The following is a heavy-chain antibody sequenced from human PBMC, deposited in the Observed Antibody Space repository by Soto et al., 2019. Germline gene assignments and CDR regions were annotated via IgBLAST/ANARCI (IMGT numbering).Heavy chain of an antibody. CDR2: ISGSGGST. CDR1: GFTFSSYA. D-gene: IGHD3-22*01. J-gene: IGHJ4*02. V-gene: IGHV3-23*01. Sequence: GGSLRLSCAASGFTFSSYAMSWVRQAPGKGLEWVSAISGSGGSTYYADSVKGRFTISRDNSKNTLYLQMNSLRAEDTAVYYCAKDYYYDSSGYYFDYWGQGTLVTVSS. CDR3: AKDYYYDSSGYYFDY.